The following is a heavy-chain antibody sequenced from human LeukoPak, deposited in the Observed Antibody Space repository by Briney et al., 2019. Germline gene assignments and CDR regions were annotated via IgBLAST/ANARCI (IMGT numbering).Heavy chain of an antibody. Sequence: PSETLSLTCTVSGGSISSYYWSWIRQPPGKGLEWIGYISYSGSTNYNPSLKSRVTISVDTSKNQFSLKLSSVTAADTAVYYCAGGRPYYFDYWGQGTLVTVSS. CDR2: ISYSGST. CDR1: GGSISSYY. CDR3: AGGRPYYFDY. J-gene: IGHJ4*02. V-gene: IGHV4-59*01.